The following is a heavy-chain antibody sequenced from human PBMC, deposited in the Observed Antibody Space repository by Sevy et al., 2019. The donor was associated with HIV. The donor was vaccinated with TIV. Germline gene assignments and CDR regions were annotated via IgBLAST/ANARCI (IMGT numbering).Heavy chain of an antibody. CDR2: VYPGDSDT. J-gene: IGHJ4*02. V-gene: IGHV5-51*01. CDR1: GYSFANNW. Sequence: GESLNISCKGSGYSFANNWIGWVRQMPGKGLEWMGIVYPGDSDTTYSPSFQGQVTISVDKSISTAYLQWNSLKASDTAMYYCARLPVAAAGLYYFDYWGQGTLVTVSS. CDR3: ARLPVAAAGLYYFDY. D-gene: IGHD6-13*01.